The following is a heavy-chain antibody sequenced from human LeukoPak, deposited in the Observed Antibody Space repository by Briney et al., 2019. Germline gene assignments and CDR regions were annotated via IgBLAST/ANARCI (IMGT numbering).Heavy chain of an antibody. CDR2: ISGSAYNT. D-gene: IGHD1-26*01. CDR1: GFTFSSYG. J-gene: IGHJ4*02. Sequence: PGGSLRLSCAASGFTFSSYGMSWGRQAPGKGLEWVATISGSAYNTYYADSVKGRFTISRDNSANTVFLHMSSLRAEDTALYYCAKHSGSYFIYYVDSWGQGTLVTVSS. CDR3: AKHSGSYFIYYVDS. V-gene: IGHV3-23*01.